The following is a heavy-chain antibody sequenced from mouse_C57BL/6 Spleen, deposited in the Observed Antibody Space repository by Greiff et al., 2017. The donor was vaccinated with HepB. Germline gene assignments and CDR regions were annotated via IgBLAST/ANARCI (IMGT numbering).Heavy chain of an antibody. D-gene: IGHD3-2*01. V-gene: IGHV5-4*03. CDR2: ISDGGSYT. CDR3: ARASLDSPYFDY. Sequence: EVMLVESGGGLVKPGGSLNLSCPASGFTLSSYAMPWVRQTPEKRLEWVATISDGGSYTYYPANVKGRFTITRDNAKNNLYLQMSHLKSEDTAMYYCARASLDSPYFDYWGQGTTLTVSS. CDR1: GFTLSSYA. J-gene: IGHJ2*01.